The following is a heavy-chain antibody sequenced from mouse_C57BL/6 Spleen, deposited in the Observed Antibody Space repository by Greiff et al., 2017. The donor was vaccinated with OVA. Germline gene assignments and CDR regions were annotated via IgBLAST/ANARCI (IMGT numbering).Heavy chain of an antibody. J-gene: IGHJ3*01. CDR1: GYTFTSYW. CDR3: ARGYYGNLWFAY. D-gene: IGHD2-1*01. V-gene: IGHV1-52*01. CDR2: IDPSDSET. Sequence: QVQLQQPGAELVRPGSSVKLSCKASGYTFTSYWMHWVKQRPIQGLEWIGNIDPSDSETHYNQKFKDKATLTVDKSSSTAYMQPSSLTSEDSAVYYCARGYYGNLWFAYWGQGTLVTVSA.